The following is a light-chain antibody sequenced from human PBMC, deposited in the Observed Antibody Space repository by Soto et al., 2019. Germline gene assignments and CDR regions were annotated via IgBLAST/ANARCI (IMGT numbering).Light chain of an antibody. CDR1: LSNVAKND. CDR3: SSYAGSNNLV. CDR2: DNS. J-gene: IGLJ1*01. V-gene: IGLV1-51*01. Sequence: QSVLTQPPSVSAAPGQTVTISCSGSLSNVAKNDVSWYQHLPGTAPKLLILDNSKRPSGVPDRFSGSKSGNTASLTVSGVQAEDEADYYCSSYAGSNNLVFGTGTKLTVL.